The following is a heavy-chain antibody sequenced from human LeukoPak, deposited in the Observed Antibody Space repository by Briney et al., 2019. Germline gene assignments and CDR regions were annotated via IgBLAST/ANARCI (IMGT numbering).Heavy chain of an antibody. D-gene: IGHD5-12*01. CDR2: ISTYNGNT. V-gene: IGHV1-18*04. Sequence: ASVKVSCKASGYTFTGYYMHWVRQAPGQGLEWVGWISTYNGNTNYAQKLQGRVSMTTDTSTSTAYMDLRSLRSDDTAVYYCARGRASAGGYSGYDWGDWFDPWGQGTLVTVSS. CDR1: GYTFTGYY. CDR3: ARGRASAGGYSGYDWGDWFDP. J-gene: IGHJ5*02.